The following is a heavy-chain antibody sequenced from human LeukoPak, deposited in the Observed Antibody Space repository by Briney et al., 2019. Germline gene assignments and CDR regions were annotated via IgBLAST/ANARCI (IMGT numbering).Heavy chain of an antibody. Sequence: PGGPLRLSCAASGFTFSSYAMSWLRQAPGKGLEWVSVNSGSGGSTYYADSVKGRFTISRDNSKNTLYLQMNRLRAEDTAVYYCAKDTTYYYDSSGYYNYWGQGTLVTVSS. CDR3: AKDTTYYYDSSGYYNY. CDR1: GFTFSSYA. V-gene: IGHV3-23*01. J-gene: IGHJ4*02. D-gene: IGHD3-22*01. CDR2: NSGSGGST.